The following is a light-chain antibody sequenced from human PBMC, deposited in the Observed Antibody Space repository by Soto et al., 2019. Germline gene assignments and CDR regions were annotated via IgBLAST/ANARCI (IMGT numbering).Light chain of an antibody. V-gene: IGKV4-1*01. CDR3: QQYHSDPIT. J-gene: IGKJ5*01. CDR2: WAS. Sequence: DFVMTQSPDSLAVSLGERATINCKSSQIFFSSSTNKNYLAWFQQKPGQPPKLLIYWASTRKSGVPDRFSGSGSGTDFTLTITSLQAEDVAVYYCQQYHSDPITFGQGTRLEIK. CDR1: QIFFSSSTNKNY.